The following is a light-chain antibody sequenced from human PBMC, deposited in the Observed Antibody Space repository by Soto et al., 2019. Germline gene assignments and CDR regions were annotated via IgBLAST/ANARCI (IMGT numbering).Light chain of an antibody. Sequence: QPVLTQSPSASASLGALVKLTCTLSSGHSSYAIAWHQQQPEKGPRYLMKLNSDGSHSKGDGIPDRFSGSSSGAERYLTISSLQSEDEADYYCQTWGTGVVFGGGTKLTVL. V-gene: IGLV4-69*02. CDR2: LNSDGSH. CDR3: QTWGTGVV. J-gene: IGLJ2*01. CDR1: SGHSSYA.